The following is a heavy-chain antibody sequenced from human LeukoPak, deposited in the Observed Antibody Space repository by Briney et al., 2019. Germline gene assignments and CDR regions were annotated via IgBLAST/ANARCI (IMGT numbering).Heavy chain of an antibody. V-gene: IGHV4-59*01. J-gene: IGHJ4*02. CDR2: IYYSGST. CDR3: ARHVWLQPFDY. D-gene: IGHD3-9*01. Sequence: PSETLSLTCSVSGGSISSYYWTWIRQPPGKGLEWIGYIYYSGSTNYNPSLMSRVTISVDTSTNQFSLKVSSVTAADTAVYYCARHVWLQPFDYWGQGTLVTVSS. CDR1: GGSISSYY.